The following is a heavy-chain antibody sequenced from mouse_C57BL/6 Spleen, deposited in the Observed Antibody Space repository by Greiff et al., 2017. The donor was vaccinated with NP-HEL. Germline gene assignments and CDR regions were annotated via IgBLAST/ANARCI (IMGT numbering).Heavy chain of an antibody. D-gene: IGHD2-4*01. V-gene: IGHV1-26*01. CDR2: INPNNGGT. CDR3: ARGIYDYDRFAY. Sequence: EVQLQQSGPELVKPGASVKISCKASGYTFTDYYMNWVKQSHGKSLEWIGDINPNNGGTSYNQKFKGKATLTVDKSSSTAYMELRSLTSEDSAVYYCARGIYDYDRFAYWGQGTLVTVSA. J-gene: IGHJ3*01. CDR1: GYTFTDYY.